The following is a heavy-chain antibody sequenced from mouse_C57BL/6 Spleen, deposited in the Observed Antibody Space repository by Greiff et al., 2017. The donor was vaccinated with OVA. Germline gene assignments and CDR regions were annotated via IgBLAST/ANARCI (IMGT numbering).Heavy chain of an antibody. CDR3: ARPYYGNYWYFDV. V-gene: IGHV1-69*01. Sequence: VQLQQPGAELVMPGASVKLSCKASGYTFTSYWMHWVKQRPGQGLEWIGEIDPSDSYTNYNQKFKGKSTLTVDKSSSTAYMQLSSLTSEDAAVYYCARPYYGNYWYFDVWGTGTTVTVSS. D-gene: IGHD2-10*01. CDR1: GYTFTSYW. J-gene: IGHJ1*03. CDR2: IDPSDSYT.